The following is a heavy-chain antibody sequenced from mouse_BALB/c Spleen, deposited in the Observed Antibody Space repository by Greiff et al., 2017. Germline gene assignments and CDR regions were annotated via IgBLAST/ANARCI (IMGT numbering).Heavy chain of an antibody. D-gene: IGHD1-1*01. V-gene: IGHV5-15*02. CDR2: ISNLAYSI. J-gene: IGHJ4*01. CDR1: GFTFSDYG. CDR3: ARVLRYYAMDY. Sequence: EVHLVESGGGLVQPGGSRKLSCAASGFTFSDYGMAWVRQAPGKGPEWVAFISNLAYSIYYADTVTGRFTISRENAKNTLYLEMSSLRSEDTAMYYCARVLRYYAMDYWGQGTSVTVSS.